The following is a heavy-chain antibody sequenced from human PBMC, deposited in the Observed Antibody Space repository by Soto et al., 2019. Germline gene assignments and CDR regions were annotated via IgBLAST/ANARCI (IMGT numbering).Heavy chain of an antibody. CDR2: ISSSSSYI. V-gene: IGHV3-21*01. J-gene: IGHJ6*02. Sequence: EVQLVESGGGLVKPGGSLRLSCAASGFIFDIYSMTWVRQAPGKGLEWVSSISSSSSYIYYADSVKGRFTISRDNAENSLYLQMSSLRADDTAVYYCARDRGAASDIRYYYYGIDVGGQGTTVTVSS. CDR3: ARDRGAASDIRYYYYGIDV. D-gene: IGHD3-10*01. CDR1: GFIFDIYS.